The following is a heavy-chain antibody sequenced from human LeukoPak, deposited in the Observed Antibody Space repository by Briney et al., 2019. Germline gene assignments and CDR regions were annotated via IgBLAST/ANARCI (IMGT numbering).Heavy chain of an antibody. V-gene: IGHV4-59*01. CDR3: ARGGGYYYYGMDV. CDR2: IYNSGST. Sequence: SETLSLTCTVSGGSISGYYWSWIRQPPGKGLEWIGYIYNSGSTSYNPSLKSRVTISVDTSKNQFSLRLSSVTPADTAVYYCARGGGYYYYGMDVWGQGTTVTVSS. J-gene: IGHJ6*02. CDR1: GGSISGYY.